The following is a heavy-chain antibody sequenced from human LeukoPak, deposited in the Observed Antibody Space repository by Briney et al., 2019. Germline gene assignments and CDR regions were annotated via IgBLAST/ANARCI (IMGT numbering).Heavy chain of an antibody. CDR1: GGSISSYY. J-gene: IGHJ5*02. V-gene: IGHV4-59*01. D-gene: IGHD1-26*01. Sequence: PSETLSLTCTVSGGSISSYYWSWIRQPPGKGLEWIGYIYYSGSTNYNPSLKSRVTISVDTSKNQFSLKLSSVTAADTAVYYCARQLGATHYWFDPWGQGTLVTVSS. CDR2: IYYSGST. CDR3: ARQLGATHYWFDP.